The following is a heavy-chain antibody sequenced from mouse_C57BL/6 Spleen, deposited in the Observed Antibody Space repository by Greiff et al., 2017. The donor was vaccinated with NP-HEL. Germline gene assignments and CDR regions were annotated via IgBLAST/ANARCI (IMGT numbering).Heavy chain of an antibody. CDR3: ARDGITTENYAMDY. CDR2: IYPGSGST. D-gene: IGHD1-1*01. V-gene: IGHV1-55*01. Sequence: QVQLQQSGAELVKPGASVKMSCKASGYTFTSYWITWVKQRPGQGLEWIGDIYPGSGSTNYNEKFKSKATLTVDTSSSTAYMQLSSLTSEDSAVYYCARDGITTENYAMDYWGQGTSVTVSS. J-gene: IGHJ4*01. CDR1: GYTFTSYW.